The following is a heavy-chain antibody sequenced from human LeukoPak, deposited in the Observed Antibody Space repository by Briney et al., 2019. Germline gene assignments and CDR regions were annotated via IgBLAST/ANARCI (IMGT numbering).Heavy chain of an antibody. Sequence: GGSLRLSCAASGFTFDDYAMHWVRQAPGKGLEWVSGISWNSGSIGYADSVKGRFTISRDNAKNSLYLQMNSLRAEDTALYHCARVGGVGATTADLNYYYYMDVWGKGTTVTVSS. CDR3: ARVGGVGATTADLNYYYYMDV. D-gene: IGHD1-26*01. J-gene: IGHJ6*03. CDR2: ISWNSGSI. CDR1: GFTFDDYA. V-gene: IGHV3-9*01.